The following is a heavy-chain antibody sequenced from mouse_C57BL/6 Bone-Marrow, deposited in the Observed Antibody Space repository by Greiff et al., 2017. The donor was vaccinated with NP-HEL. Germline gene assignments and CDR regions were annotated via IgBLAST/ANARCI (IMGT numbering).Heavy chain of an antibody. CDR1: GYTFTSYG. CDR2: IYPRSGNT. Sequence: LVESGAELARPGASVKLSCKASGYTFTSYGISWVKQRTGQGLEWIGEIYPRSGNTYYNEKFKGKATLTADKSSSTAYMELRSLTSEDSAVYFCARGGRGAYWGQGTLVTVSA. J-gene: IGHJ3*01. D-gene: IGHD3-3*01. CDR3: ARGGRGAY. V-gene: IGHV1-81*01.